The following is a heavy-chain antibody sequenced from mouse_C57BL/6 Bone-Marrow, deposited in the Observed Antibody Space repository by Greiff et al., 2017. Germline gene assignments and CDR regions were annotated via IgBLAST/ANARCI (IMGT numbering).Heavy chain of an antibody. Sequence: QVQLQQSGAELVKPGASVKMSCKASGYTFTSYWITWVKQRPGQGLEWIGDIYPGSGSTNYNEKFKSKATLTVDTSSSTAYMQLSSLTSEDSAVYYCAKRDDGYHYWYFDVWGTGTTGTVSS. V-gene: IGHV1-55*01. J-gene: IGHJ1*03. D-gene: IGHD2-3*01. CDR3: AKRDDGYHYWYFDV. CDR1: GYTFTSYW. CDR2: IYPGSGST.